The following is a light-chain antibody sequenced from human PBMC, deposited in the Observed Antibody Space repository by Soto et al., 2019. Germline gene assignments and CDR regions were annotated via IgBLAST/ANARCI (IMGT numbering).Light chain of an antibody. CDR3: QQYGSSPRT. Sequence: EIVLTQFPGTLSLSPGERATVSCRASHSVSSAYLAWYQQKPGQAPRLLISGASSRATGIPDRFSGSGSETDFTLTISRLEPEDFAVYYCQQYGSSPRTFGQGTKVEIK. CDR2: GAS. CDR1: HSVSSAY. V-gene: IGKV3-20*01. J-gene: IGKJ1*01.